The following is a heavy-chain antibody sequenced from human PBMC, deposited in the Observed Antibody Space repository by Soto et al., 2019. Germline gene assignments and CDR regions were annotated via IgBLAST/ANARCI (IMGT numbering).Heavy chain of an antibody. D-gene: IGHD6-19*01. V-gene: IGHV3-23*01. CDR1: GYTFSSYA. CDR3: ASDLRSASGWYAPGY. J-gene: IGHJ4*02. Sequence: EVQLLESGGGLVQPGESLRLSCAASGYTFSSYAMMWVRQAPGKGLEWVSSISGSGATYYADSVKGRFTFSRDNSRNTMYLQMNSLRADDTAIYYCASDLRSASGWYAPGYCVQGTLVTVSS. CDR2: ISGSGAT.